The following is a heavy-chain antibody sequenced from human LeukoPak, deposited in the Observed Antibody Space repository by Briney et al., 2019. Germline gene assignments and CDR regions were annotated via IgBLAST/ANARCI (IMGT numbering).Heavy chain of an antibody. CDR3: ARTGFVWGSYRSTYYFDY. J-gene: IGHJ4*02. Sequence: PSETLSLTCAVYGGSFSGYYWSWIRQPPGKGLEWIGEINHSGSTNYNPSLKSRVTISVDTSKNQFSLKLSSVTAADTAVYYCARTGFVWGSYRSTYYFDYWGQGTLVTVSS. V-gene: IGHV4-34*01. D-gene: IGHD3-16*02. CDR2: INHSGST. CDR1: GGSFSGYY.